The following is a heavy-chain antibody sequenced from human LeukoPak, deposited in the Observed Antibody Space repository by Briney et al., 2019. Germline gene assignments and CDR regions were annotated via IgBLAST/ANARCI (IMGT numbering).Heavy chain of an antibody. V-gene: IGHV3-21*01. CDR3: ARGSSSWYYFDY. CDR1: GSTFSTYS. D-gene: IGHD6-13*01. J-gene: IGHJ4*02. Sequence: GGSLRLSCAASGSTFSTYSMNWVRQAPGKGLEWVSFISSSSSYIYYADSLKGRFTISRDNAKNSLYLQMNSLRAEDTAVYYCARGSSSWYYFDYWGQGTLVTVSS. CDR2: ISSSSSYI.